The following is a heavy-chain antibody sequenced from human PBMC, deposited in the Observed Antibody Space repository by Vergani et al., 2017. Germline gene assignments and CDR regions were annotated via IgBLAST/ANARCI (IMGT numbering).Heavy chain of an antibody. CDR1: GYTFTGYY. V-gene: IGHV1-2*02. CDR3: VRQKKEDYYVSVSYFTPLVQHDAFHI. D-gene: IGHD3-10*01. CDR2: INPNSGGT. J-gene: IGHJ3*02. Sequence: VKLVKSGAEVKKPGASVKVSCKASGYTFTGYYMHWLRQAPGQGLEWMGWINPNSGGTNYAKKFQGRVTMTRDTSISTAYMDLSRLRSDDTAVYYCVRQKKEDYYVSVSYFTPLVQHDAFHIWGQGLMVTVS.